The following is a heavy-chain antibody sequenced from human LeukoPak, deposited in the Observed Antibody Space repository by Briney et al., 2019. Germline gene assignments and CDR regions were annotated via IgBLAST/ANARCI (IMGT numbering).Heavy chain of an antibody. CDR2: ISNDGKNK. CDR1: GFTFSTYG. V-gene: IGHV3-30*18. CDR3: AKDSKDGYNDIDH. J-gene: IGHJ4*02. D-gene: IGHD5-24*01. Sequence: GRSLRLSCAASGFTFSTYGIHWVRQAPGKGLEWVAVISNDGKNKHYIDSVKGRFTISRDNSKNTLYLQMNNLRPDDTAVYYCAKDSKDGYNDIDHWGQGTLVTVSS.